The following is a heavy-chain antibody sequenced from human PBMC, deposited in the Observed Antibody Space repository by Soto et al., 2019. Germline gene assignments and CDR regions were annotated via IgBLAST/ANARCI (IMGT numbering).Heavy chain of an antibody. CDR3: AREGASGRGGNSPSGAFDI. V-gene: IGHV3-33*01. D-gene: IGHD2-15*01. J-gene: IGHJ3*02. CDR2: IWNDGSDE. CDR1: GFTFSSYL. Sequence: GGSLRLSCAASGFTFSSYLMHWVRQAPGKGLEWVAVIWNDGSDEYYADSVKGRFTISRDNSKNTLYVQMNSLRVEDTAVYYCAREGASGRGGNSPSGAFDIWGQGTMVTVSS.